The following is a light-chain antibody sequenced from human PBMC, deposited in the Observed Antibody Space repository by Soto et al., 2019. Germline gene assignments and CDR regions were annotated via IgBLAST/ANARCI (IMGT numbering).Light chain of an antibody. CDR2: GAS. J-gene: IGKJ5*01. V-gene: IGKV3-20*01. CDR1: QSISSSF. CDR3: QQYENSPIT. Sequence: EIALTQSPGILSLSPGGRASLSCGASQSISSSFLAWYQQKPGQAPRLLIYGASSRATGIPDRFSGTRSETDFTLTISRLEPEDVAVYYCQQYENSPITFGQGTRLEIK.